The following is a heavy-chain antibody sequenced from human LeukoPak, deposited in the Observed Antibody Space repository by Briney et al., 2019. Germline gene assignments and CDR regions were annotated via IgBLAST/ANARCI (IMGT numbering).Heavy chain of an antibody. Sequence: SETLSLTCTVSGGSISSYYWSWIRQPPGKGLEWIGYIYTSGSPNYNPSLKSRVTISVDTSKNQFSLKLSSVTAADTAVYYCARQQIYRNWFDPWGQGTLVTVSS. D-gene: IGHD2-2*02. CDR3: ARQQIYRNWFDP. V-gene: IGHV4-4*09. J-gene: IGHJ5*02. CDR2: IYTSGSP. CDR1: GGSISSYY.